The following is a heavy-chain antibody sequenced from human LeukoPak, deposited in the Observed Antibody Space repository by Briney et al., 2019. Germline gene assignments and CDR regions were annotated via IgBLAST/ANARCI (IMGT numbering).Heavy chain of an antibody. CDR3: ASSSVKVKKYSSSWYYVEY. J-gene: IGHJ4*02. V-gene: IGHV3-7*01. CDR2: EKQEGSEK. D-gene: IGHD6-13*01. CDR1: GFTFSSFW. Sequence: PPGGSLRLSCAASGFTFSSFWMSGARQAPGKGLEGVANEKQEGSEKYYVDSVKGRFTISRDNAKNSLYLQMNSLRAGDTAVYYCASSSVKVKKYSSSWYYVEYWGQGTLVTVSS.